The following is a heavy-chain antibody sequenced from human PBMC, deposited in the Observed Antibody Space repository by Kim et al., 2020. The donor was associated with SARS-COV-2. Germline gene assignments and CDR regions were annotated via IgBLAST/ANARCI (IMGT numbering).Heavy chain of an antibody. V-gene: IGHV1-3*01. Sequence: GYTKYSAKFQGRVTFTRDTSASTAYMELSGLRSEDSAVFYCLGGYYFDYWGQGTPVTVSS. D-gene: IGHD2-15*01. CDR3: LGGYYFDY. CDR2: GYT. J-gene: IGHJ4*02.